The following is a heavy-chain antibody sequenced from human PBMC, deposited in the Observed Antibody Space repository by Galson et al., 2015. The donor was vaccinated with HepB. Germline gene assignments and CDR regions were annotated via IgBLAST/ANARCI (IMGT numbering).Heavy chain of an antibody. D-gene: IGHD6-13*01. Sequence: SLRLSCAASGFTFSSYAMSWVRRAPGKGLEWVSAISGSGGSTYYADSVKGRFTISRDNSKNTLYLQMNSLRAEDTAVYYCAKNPVPKYISSWSRFDPCGQGTLLTASS. CDR1: GFTFSSYA. CDR2: ISGSGGST. CDR3: AKNPVPKYISSWSRFDP. J-gene: IGHJ5*02. V-gene: IGHV3-23*01.